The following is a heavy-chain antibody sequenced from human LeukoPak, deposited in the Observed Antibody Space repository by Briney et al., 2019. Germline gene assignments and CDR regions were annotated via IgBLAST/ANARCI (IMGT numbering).Heavy chain of an antibody. D-gene: IGHD3-22*01. V-gene: IGHV3-23*01. CDR1: GFTFSSHA. Sequence: PGGSLRLSCAASGFTFSSHAMTWVRQASGKGLEWVSSIRGSGGNTYYADSVKGRFTISRDSFQNTLYLQMNSLRAEDTAVYYCAKDYYDSSIFSAPHLFACWGQGTLVTVSS. CDR2: IRGSGGNT. CDR3: AKDYYDSSIFSAPHLFAC. J-gene: IGHJ4*02.